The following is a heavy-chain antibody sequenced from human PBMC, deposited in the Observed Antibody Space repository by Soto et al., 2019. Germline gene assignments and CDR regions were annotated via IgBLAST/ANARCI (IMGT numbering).Heavy chain of an antibody. CDR3: ARGHLGITTTGTWYDFDY. V-gene: IGHV4-59*01. CDR2: IYYSGST. CDR1: GDSISSYY. Sequence: QVQLQESGPRLVKPSETLSLTCTVSGDSISSYYWTWIRQPPGKGLEYIGYIYYSGSTYYNPSLKSRVTISVDTSKNQFSLKLSSVTAADTAVYYCARGHLGITTTGTWYDFDYWGQGTLVTVSS. J-gene: IGHJ4*02. D-gene: IGHD2-15*01.